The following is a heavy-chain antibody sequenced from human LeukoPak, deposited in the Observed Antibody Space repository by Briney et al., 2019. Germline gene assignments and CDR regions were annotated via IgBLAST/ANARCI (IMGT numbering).Heavy chain of an antibody. J-gene: IGHJ4*02. CDR1: VGTFSSYA. CDR3: ARDYYDSSGYLYPFDY. CDR2: IIPILGLA. V-gene: IGHV1-69*04. Sequence: SVKVSCKASVGTFSSYAIRWVRQAPGQGLEWMGRIIPILGLANYAQKFQDRHTIPAHKSTSTAYMDLSSLRSEDTAVYYCARDYYDSSGYLYPFDYWGQGTLVTVSS. D-gene: IGHD3-22*01.